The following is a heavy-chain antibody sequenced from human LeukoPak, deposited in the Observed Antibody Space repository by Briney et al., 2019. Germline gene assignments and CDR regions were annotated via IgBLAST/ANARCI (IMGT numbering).Heavy chain of an antibody. D-gene: IGHD3-16*01. CDR1: GGSISSSNW. CDR2: IFHSGST. V-gene: IGHV4-4*02. J-gene: IGHJ4*02. Sequence: PSGTLSLTCAVSGGSISSSNWWSWVRQPPGKGLEWIGEIFHSGSTNYNPSLKSRVAISVDKSKNQFSLKLTSVTAADTAVYYCARDRSGFRGELHFDYWGQGTLVTVSS. CDR3: ARDRSGFRGELHFDY.